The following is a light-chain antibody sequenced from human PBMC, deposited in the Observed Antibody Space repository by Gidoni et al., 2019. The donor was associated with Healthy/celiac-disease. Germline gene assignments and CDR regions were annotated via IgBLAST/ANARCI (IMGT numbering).Light chain of an antibody. Sequence: DIQMTQSPSTLSASVGDRVTITCRASQSISSWLAWYQQKPGKAPKLLIYKASSLESGVPSMFSGSGSGTEFTLTISSLQPDDFATYYCQQYNSYGTFGQGTKVEIK. CDR2: KAS. V-gene: IGKV1-5*03. J-gene: IGKJ1*01. CDR1: QSISSW. CDR3: QQYNSYGT.